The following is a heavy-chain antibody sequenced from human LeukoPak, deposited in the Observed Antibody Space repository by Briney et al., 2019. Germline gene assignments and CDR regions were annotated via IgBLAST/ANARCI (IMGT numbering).Heavy chain of an antibody. CDR1: GYTFTSYD. J-gene: IGHJ4*02. D-gene: IGHD6-13*01. CDR2: MNPNSGNT. Sequence: GASVKVSCKASGYTFTSYDINWVRQATGQGLEWMGWMNPNSGNTGYAQKFQGRVTMTRNTSISTAYMELSSLRSEDTAVYYCARGLKAAAGPPFFVYWGQGTLVTVPS. CDR3: ARGLKAAAGPPFFVY. V-gene: IGHV1-8*01.